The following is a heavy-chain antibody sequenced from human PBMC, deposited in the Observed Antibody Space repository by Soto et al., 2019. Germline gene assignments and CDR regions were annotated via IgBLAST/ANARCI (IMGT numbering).Heavy chain of an antibody. J-gene: IGHJ3*02. CDR1: GFTFSAYS. D-gene: IGHD2-2*01. V-gene: IGHV3-48*04. Sequence: GGSLRLSCAASGFTFSAYSMNWVRQAPGKGLEWVSFIGSTGSVTHYADSVMGRSTISRDNARNSLYLQMNSLRAEDTAVYHCARARSASGPAYAFDIWGQGTMVTVSS. CDR2: IGSTGSVT. CDR3: ARARSASGPAYAFDI.